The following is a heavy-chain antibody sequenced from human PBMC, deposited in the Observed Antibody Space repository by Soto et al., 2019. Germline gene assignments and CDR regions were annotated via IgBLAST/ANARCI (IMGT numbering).Heavy chain of an antibody. CDR1: GGSFSGYY. Sequence: QVQLQQWGAGLLKPSETLSLTCAVYGGSFSGYYWSWIRQPPGKGLEWIGEINHSGSTNYNPSLNSRVTRSLDTSKNNFSLKLRSVTAADTAVYYCARVGDYGRVDYWGQGTLVTVSS. J-gene: IGHJ4*02. CDR3: ARVGDYGRVDY. D-gene: IGHD4-17*01. V-gene: IGHV4-34*01. CDR2: INHSGST.